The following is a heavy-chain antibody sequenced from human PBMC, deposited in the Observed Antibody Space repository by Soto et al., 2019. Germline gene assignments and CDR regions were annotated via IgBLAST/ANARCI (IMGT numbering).Heavy chain of an antibody. J-gene: IGHJ4*02. D-gene: IGHD4-17*01. CDR2: MSFDGTYN. Sequence: QVQLAASGGGVVQPGRSLRLSCVGSGFRFSDYGMHWVRQAPGKGLEWVAMMSFDGTYNYYADSVKGRFIISRDNSKKPLYLQMNSLRAEDTAVYFCAKDRRDGEYNSVYDFWGQGTLVTVSS. CDR3: AKDRRDGEYNSVYDF. CDR1: GFRFSDYG. V-gene: IGHV3-30*18.